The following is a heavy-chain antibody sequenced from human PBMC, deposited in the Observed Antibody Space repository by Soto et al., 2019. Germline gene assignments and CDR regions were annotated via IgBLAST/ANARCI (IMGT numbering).Heavy chain of an antibody. J-gene: IGHJ6*03. CDR2: ISSSSSTI. Sequence: EVQLVESGGGLVQPGGSLRLSCAASGFTFSSYSMNWVRQAPGKGLEWVSYISSSSSTIYYAYSVKGRFTISRDNATNSLYLKMNSLRAEDTAVYYATRSAYMDVWGKGTTVTVSS. CDR3: TRSAYMDV. V-gene: IGHV3-48*01. D-gene: IGHD2-2*01. CDR1: GFTFSSYS.